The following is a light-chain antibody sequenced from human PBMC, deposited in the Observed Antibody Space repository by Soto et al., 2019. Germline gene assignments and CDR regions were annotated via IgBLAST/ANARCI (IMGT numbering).Light chain of an antibody. CDR2: KTS. Sequence: DIQMTQSPSTLSASVGDSVTITCRASQNIGPSLAWFQQKPGKAPKLLIYKTSTLESGVPSRFTGSGFGTDFSLTISSLQPDDFATYYCQQYNSYEVTFGQGTKLEIK. V-gene: IGKV1-5*03. CDR3: QQYNSYEVT. J-gene: IGKJ2*01. CDR1: QNIGPS.